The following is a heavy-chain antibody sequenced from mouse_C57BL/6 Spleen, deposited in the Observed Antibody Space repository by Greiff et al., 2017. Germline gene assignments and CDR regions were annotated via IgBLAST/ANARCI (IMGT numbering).Heavy chain of an antibody. Sequence: EVKLQESGAELVRPGASVKLSCTASGFNIKDDYMHWVKQRPEQGLEWIGWIDPENGDTEYASKFQGKATITADTSSNTAYLQLSSLTSEDTAVYYCTTSNYGSSFWFAYWGQGTLVTVSA. CDR2: IDPENGDT. J-gene: IGHJ3*01. CDR1: GFNIKDDY. D-gene: IGHD1-1*01. V-gene: IGHV14-4*01. CDR3: TTSNYGSSFWFAY.